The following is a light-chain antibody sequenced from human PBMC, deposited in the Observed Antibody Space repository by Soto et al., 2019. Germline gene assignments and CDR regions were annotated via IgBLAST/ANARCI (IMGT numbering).Light chain of an antibody. CDR1: QNIFTY. Sequence: IQVTQSPSSLSASVGDRVTITCRASQNIFTYLNWYRQRPGKAPNLLIYATSSLQSGVSSRFSGSGSGTDFTLTISSLQPEDFATYYCLQDYYYPYTFGQGTRLEIK. V-gene: IGKV1-6*01. CDR2: ATS. CDR3: LQDYYYPYT. J-gene: IGKJ5*01.